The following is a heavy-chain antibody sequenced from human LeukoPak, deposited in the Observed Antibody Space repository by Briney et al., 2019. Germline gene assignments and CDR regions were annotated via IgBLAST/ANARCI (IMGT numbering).Heavy chain of an antibody. CDR3: AKAYNDILTGDDY. CDR2: ISGSGSST. D-gene: IGHD3-9*01. V-gene: IGHV3-23*01. J-gene: IGHJ4*02. Sequence: PGGSLRLSCAASGFTFSSYAMSWVRQAPGKGLEWVSAISGSGSSTYSADSVKGRFTISRDNSKNTLFLQMNSLRAEDTAVYYCAKAYNDILTGDDYWGQGTLVTVSS. CDR1: GFTFSSYA.